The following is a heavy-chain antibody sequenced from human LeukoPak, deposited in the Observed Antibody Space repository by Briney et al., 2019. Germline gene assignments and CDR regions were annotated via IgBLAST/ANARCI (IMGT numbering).Heavy chain of an antibody. V-gene: IGHV4-38-2*02. D-gene: IGHD2-15*01. CDR2: IYHSGST. CDR1: GYSISSGYY. Sequence: SETLSLTCTVSGYSISSGYYWGWIRQPPGKGLEWIGSIYHSGSTYYNPSLKSRVTISVDTSKNQFSLKLSSVTAADTAVYYCARLRLILGYCSGGSCYSGGFNWFDPWGQGTLVTVSS. CDR3: ARLRLILGYCSGGSCYSGGFNWFDP. J-gene: IGHJ5*02.